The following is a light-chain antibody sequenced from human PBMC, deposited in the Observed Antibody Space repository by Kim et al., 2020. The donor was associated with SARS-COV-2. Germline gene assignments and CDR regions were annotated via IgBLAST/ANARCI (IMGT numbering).Light chain of an antibody. Sequence: DIVLTQSPGTLSLSPGGGAALSCRASQTVTSNYLAWYQQKPGQAPRLLIYGASNRGTGIPDRFSGSGSGTDFTLTISRLEPEDFAVYYCKQFGSSPWTFGQGTKVDIK. J-gene: IGKJ1*01. V-gene: IGKV3-20*01. CDR2: GAS. CDR3: KQFGSSPWT. CDR1: QTVTSNY.